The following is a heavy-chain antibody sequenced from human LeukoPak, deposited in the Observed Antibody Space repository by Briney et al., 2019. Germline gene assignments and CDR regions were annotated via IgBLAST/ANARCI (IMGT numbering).Heavy chain of an antibody. J-gene: IGHJ4*02. D-gene: IGHD3-16*01. Sequence: PGGSLRLSCVASGFTFSRFAMSWVRQAPGKGLEYVSAISGSGTTTYFADSVQGRFTISRDNSKNTLYLQMNSLRAEDTAVYYCAKDRQLAGDFDYWGQGTLVTVSS. CDR1: GFTFSRFA. CDR2: ISGSGTTT. V-gene: IGHV3-23*01. CDR3: AKDRQLAGDFDY.